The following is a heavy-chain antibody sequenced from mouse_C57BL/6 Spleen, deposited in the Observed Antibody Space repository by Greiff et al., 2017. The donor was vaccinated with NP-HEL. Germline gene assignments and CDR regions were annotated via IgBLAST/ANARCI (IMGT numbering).Heavy chain of an antibody. Sequence: VQLQQSGAELVKPGASVKLSCTASGFNIKDYYMHWVKQRPEQGLEWIGRIDPEDGETKYAPKFLGKATITADKSSNTAYLQLSSLTSEDTAVYYGARTAQAPYYAMDYWGQGTSDTVSS. D-gene: IGHD3-2*02. J-gene: IGHJ4*01. CDR1: GFNIKDYY. V-gene: IGHV14-2*01. CDR3: ARTAQAPYYAMDY. CDR2: IDPEDGET.